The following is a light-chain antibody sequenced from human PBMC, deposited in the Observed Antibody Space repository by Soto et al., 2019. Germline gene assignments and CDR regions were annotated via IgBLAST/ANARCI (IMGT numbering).Light chain of an antibody. V-gene: IGKV3-11*02. J-gene: IGKJ4*01. CDR3: QQRSNWPPLT. CDR1: QSVGSY. CDR2: DAS. Sequence: EIEVTQSPATLSLSPGERATLSCRTSQSVGSYLAWYQKKPRQAPRLLIYDASNRATGIPARFSGGGSGRDVTLTISSLEPEDFAVYYCQQRSNWPPLTFGGGTKVEI.